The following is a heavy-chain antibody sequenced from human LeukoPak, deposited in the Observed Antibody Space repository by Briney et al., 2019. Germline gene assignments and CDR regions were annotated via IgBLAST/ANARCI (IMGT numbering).Heavy chain of an antibody. CDR3: AKDMGYYDSSGYSALFDY. Sequence: GGSLRLSCAASGFTFDDYAMHWVLQAPGKGLEWVSGISWNSGSIGYADSVKGRFTISRDNAKNSLYLQMNSLRAEDTALYYCAKDMGYYDSSGYSALFDYWGQGTLVTVSS. V-gene: IGHV3-9*01. CDR1: GFTFDDYA. J-gene: IGHJ4*02. CDR2: ISWNSGSI. D-gene: IGHD3-22*01.